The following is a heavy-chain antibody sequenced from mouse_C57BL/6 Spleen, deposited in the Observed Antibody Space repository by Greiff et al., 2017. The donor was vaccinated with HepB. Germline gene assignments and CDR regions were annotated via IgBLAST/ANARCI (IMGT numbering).Heavy chain of an antibody. CDR3: ASPPGFDY. CDR1: GYTFTDYY. J-gene: IGHJ2*01. Sequence: VQLQQSGPELVKPGASVKISCKASGYTFTDYYMNWVKQSHGKSLEWIGDINPNNGGTSYNQKFKGKATLTVDKSSSTAYMELRSLTSEDSAVYYCASPPGFDYWGQGTTLTVSS. V-gene: IGHV1-26*01. CDR2: INPNNGGT.